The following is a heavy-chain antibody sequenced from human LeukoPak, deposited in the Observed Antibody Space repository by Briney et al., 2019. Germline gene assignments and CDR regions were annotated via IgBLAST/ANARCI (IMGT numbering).Heavy chain of an antibody. J-gene: IGHJ1*01. V-gene: IGHV4-34*01. CDR1: GGSFSGYY. D-gene: IGHD2-15*01. CDR3: ARGRCSGGSCYKGHFQH. Sequence: SETLSLTCAVYGGSFSGYYWSWLRQPPGKGLEWLGEINHSGSTNYNPSLKSRVTISVDTSKNQFSLKLSSVTAADTAVYYCARGRCSGGSCYKGHFQHWGQGTLVTVSS. CDR2: INHSGST.